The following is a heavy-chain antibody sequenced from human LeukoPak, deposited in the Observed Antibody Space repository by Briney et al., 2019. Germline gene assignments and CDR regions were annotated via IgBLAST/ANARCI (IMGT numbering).Heavy chain of an antibody. J-gene: IGHJ4*02. CDR3: ARDLGNFDPYYYFDY. Sequence: GGSLRLSCEASGFIVSSNYMSWVRQAPGKGLEWVSSISSSSYIYYADSVKGRFTISRDNAKSSLYLQMNSLRAEDTAVYCCARDLGNFDPYYYFDYWGQGTLVTVSS. CDR1: GFIVSSNY. V-gene: IGHV3-21*01. CDR2: ISSSSYI. D-gene: IGHD3-9*01.